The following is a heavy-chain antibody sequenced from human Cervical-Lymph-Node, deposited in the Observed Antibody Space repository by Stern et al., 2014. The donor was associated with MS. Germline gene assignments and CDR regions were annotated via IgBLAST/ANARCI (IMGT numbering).Heavy chain of an antibody. J-gene: IGHJ6*02. V-gene: IGHV1-69*01. Sequence: VQLVQSGAEVKKPGSSVKVSCKASGGTFSSYAISWVRQAPGQGLDWMGGIIPIFGTANYAQKFQGRVTITADESTSTAYMELSSLRSEDTAVYYCAMKGFTMVHYYYYYGMDVWGQGTTVTVSS. CDR3: AMKGFTMVHYYYYYGMDV. CDR1: GGTFSSYA. D-gene: IGHD3-10*01. CDR2: IIPIFGTA.